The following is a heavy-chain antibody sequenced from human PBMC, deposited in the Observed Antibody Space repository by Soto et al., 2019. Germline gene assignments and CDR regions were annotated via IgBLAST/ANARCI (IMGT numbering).Heavy chain of an antibody. CDR2: ISYDGSNK. CDR1: GFTFSSYA. J-gene: IGHJ6*02. Sequence: QVQLVESGGGVVQPGRSLRLSCAASGFTFSSYAMHWVRQAPGKGLEWVAVISYDGSNKYYADSVKGRFTISRDNSKNTMYLQMNSLRAEDTAVYYCAGLVMTTVTTYDPLYYYYGRDVWGQGTTVTVSS. CDR3: AGLVMTTVTTYDPLYYYYGRDV. V-gene: IGHV3-30-3*01. D-gene: IGHD4-17*01.